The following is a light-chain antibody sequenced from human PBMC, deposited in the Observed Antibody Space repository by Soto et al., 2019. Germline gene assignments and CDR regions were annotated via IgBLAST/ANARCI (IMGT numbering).Light chain of an antibody. Sequence: EIVMTQSPATLSVSHRERATLSCRASQSVSSNLAWYQQKPGQAPRLLIYGASTRATGIPARFSGSGSGTEFTLTISSLQSEDFAVYYCQQYNNWPPWTFGQGTKVDIK. V-gene: IGKV3-15*01. CDR2: GAS. J-gene: IGKJ1*01. CDR1: QSVSSN. CDR3: QQYNNWPPWT.